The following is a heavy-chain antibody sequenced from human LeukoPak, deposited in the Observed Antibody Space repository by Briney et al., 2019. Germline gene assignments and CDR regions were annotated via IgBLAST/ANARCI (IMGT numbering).Heavy chain of an antibody. CDR1: GYAFASYW. Sequence: GESLQISCRVSGYAFASYWIGWVRQVPGKGLEWMGIIYPDDSDTKYSPSFQGQVTFSADKSVNTAYLQWNSLKASDTAMYYCARFVGACSGGSCYSDYWGQGTLVTVSS. CDR2: IYPDDSDT. CDR3: ARFVGACSGGSCYSDY. V-gene: IGHV5-51*01. D-gene: IGHD2-15*01. J-gene: IGHJ4*02.